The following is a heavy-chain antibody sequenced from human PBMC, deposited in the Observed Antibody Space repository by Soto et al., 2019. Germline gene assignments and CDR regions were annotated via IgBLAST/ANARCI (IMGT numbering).Heavy chain of an antibody. CDR1: GGTFSSYA. Sequence: QVQLVQSGAEVKKPGSSVKVSCKASGGTFSSYAISWVRQAPGQGLERMGGIIPIFGTANYAQKFQGRVTITADKSTSTAYMELSSLRSEDTAVYYCARESRNYDILTGYTTWGQGTLVTVSS. CDR3: ARESRNYDILTGYTT. V-gene: IGHV1-69*06. J-gene: IGHJ5*02. CDR2: IIPIFGTA. D-gene: IGHD3-9*01.